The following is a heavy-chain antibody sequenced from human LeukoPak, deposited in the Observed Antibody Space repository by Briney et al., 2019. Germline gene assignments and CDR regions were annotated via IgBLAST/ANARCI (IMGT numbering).Heavy chain of an antibody. CDR1: GGSISSYY. CDR3: ARSTSYDPFDY. CDR2: IYYSGST. Sequence: SPSETLSLTCTVSGGSISSYYWSWIRQPPGKRLEWIGYIYYSGSTNYNPSLKSRVTISVDTSKNQFSLKLSSVTAADTAVYYCARSTSYDPFDYWGQGTLVTVSS. D-gene: IGHD5-18*01. V-gene: IGHV4-59*01. J-gene: IGHJ4*02.